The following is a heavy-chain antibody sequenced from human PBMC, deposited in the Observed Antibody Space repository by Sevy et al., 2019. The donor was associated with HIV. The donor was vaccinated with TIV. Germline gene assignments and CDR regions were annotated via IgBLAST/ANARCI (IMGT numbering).Heavy chain of an antibody. V-gene: IGHV3-23*01. CDR3: AREGCTKPHDY. CDR2: LSFGCGEI. J-gene: IGHJ4*02. Sequence: GGSLRLSCAASEFTFSKYSKSWVRQPPGKGLEWVSTLSFGCGEINYADSVKGRFTISRDNSKSSVYLQMNNLRPDDTAVYYCAREGCTKPHDYWGQGTLVTVS. D-gene: IGHD2-8*01. CDR1: EFTFSKYS.